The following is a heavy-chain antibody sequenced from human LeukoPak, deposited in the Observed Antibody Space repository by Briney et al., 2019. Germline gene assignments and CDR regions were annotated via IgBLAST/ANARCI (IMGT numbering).Heavy chain of an antibody. CDR2: ISAYNGNT. D-gene: IGHD6-13*01. CDR1: GYTFTSYG. CDR3: ARDRRKQQLVDGVDY. J-gene: IGHJ4*02. Sequence: PGASVKVSCKASGYTFTSYGISWVRQAPGQGLEWMGWISAYNGNTNYAQKLQGRVTMTTDTSTSTAYMELRSLRSDDTAVYYCARDRRKQQLVDGVDYWGQGTLVTVSS. V-gene: IGHV1-18*01.